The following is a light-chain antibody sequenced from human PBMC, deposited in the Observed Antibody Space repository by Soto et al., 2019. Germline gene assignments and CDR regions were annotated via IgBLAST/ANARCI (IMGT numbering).Light chain of an antibody. CDR3: QQYRNWRRT. V-gene: IGKV3-15*01. CDR1: QSVDIN. J-gene: IGKJ1*01. Sequence: EIVLMQSPATLSVSPGDRVTLSCRASQSVDINLAWYQQRPGQAPRLLVYGASTKATDMPGRFSGRGSGTECTLTINNLQSEDFAVYYCQQYRNWRRTFGQGTKVDIK. CDR2: GAS.